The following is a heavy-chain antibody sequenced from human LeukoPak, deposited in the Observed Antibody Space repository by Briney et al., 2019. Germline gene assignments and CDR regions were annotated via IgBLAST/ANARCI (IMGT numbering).Heavy chain of an antibody. CDR2: IYYSGSA. Sequence: SETLSLTCTASGGSISTYYWSWIRQPPGKGLEWIGYIYYSGSAKYNPSLKSRVTISADTSRNQFSLKLISVTAADTAVYYCARSYGSGNYFDYWGQGTLVTVSS. CDR3: ARSYGSGNYFDY. CDR1: GGSISTYY. D-gene: IGHD3-10*01. J-gene: IGHJ4*02. V-gene: IGHV4-59*01.